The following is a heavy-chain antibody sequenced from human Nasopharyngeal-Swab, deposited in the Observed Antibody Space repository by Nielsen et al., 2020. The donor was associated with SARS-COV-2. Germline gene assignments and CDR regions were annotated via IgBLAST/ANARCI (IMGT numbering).Heavy chain of an antibody. CDR3: AATLVAGGKGDNYYYGMDV. CDR2: IVVGSGST. V-gene: IGHV1-58*01. D-gene: IGHD6-19*01. Sequence: SVKVSCKASGFTFTSSAVQWVRQARGQRLAWIGWIVVGSGSTNFAQKFQERVIITRDMSTSTAYMELNSLSSEDTAVYYCAATLVAGGKGDNYYYGMDVWGQGTTVTVSS. J-gene: IGHJ6*02. CDR1: GFTFTSSA.